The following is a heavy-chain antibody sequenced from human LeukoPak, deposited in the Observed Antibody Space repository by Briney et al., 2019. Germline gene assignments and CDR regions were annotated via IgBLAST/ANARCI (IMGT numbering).Heavy chain of an antibody. CDR1: GGSISSHY. D-gene: IGHD4-17*01. Sequence: SETLSLTCTVSGGSISSHYWTWIRQSPGKGLEWIGYISYSGSTNYNPSLKSRVTLSVDTSKNQFSLKLSSVTAADTAVYYCARDPTTVTKGFDIWGQGTMVTVSS. CDR3: ARDPTTVTKGFDI. J-gene: IGHJ3*02. V-gene: IGHV4-59*11. CDR2: ISYSGST.